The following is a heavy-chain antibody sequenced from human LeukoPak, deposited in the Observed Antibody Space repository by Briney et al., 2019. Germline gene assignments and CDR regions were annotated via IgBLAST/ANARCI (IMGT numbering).Heavy chain of an antibody. V-gene: IGHV1-2*02. CDR1: GYTFTGYY. CDR3: ARRLLWFGESLRYFDY. Sequence: GASVKVSCKASGYTFTGYYMHWVRQAPGQGLEWMGWINPNSGGTNYAQKFQGRVTMTRDTSISTAYMELSRLRSDDTAVYYCARRLLWFGESLRYFDYWGQGTLVTVSS. CDR2: INPNSGGT. D-gene: IGHD3-10*01. J-gene: IGHJ4*02.